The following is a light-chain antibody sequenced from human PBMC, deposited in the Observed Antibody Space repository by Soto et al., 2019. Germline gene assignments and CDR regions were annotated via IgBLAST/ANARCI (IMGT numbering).Light chain of an antibody. V-gene: IGKV3-20*01. Sequence: EIVLTQSPGTLSLSPGARATLSCRASQSASSNYLAWYQQKPGQAPRLHIYAASTRATGIPDRFSVSGSGTDFTLTVSRLEPEDFAVYYCQQYGRSPPLIFGGGTKVEIK. CDR3: QQYGRSPPLI. CDR1: QSASSNY. CDR2: AAS. J-gene: IGKJ4*01.